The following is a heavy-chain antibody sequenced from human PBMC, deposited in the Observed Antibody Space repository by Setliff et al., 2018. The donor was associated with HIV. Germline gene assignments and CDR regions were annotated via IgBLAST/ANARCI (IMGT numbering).Heavy chain of an antibody. CDR3: ARARFWSCYYTGDNYYYMDV. D-gene: IGHD3-3*01. Sequence: KPSETLSLTCAVYGGSFSGYYWSWIRQTPGKGLERIGEIDHSGGTKYNPSLKSRVTISLDTSKNQFSLKLSSVTAADTAVYYCARARFWSCYYTGDNYYYMDVWGKGTTVTVSS. CDR2: IDHSGGT. CDR1: GGSFSGYY. V-gene: IGHV4-34*01. J-gene: IGHJ6*03.